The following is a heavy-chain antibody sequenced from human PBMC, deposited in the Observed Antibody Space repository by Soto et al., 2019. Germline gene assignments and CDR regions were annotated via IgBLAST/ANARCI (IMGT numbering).Heavy chain of an antibody. CDR3: AKDAVVVGAAGDSFAY. Sequence: EVQLLESGGGLVQPGGSLRLSCAASGFTFNTYSMSWARQAPGKGLEWVSTTSGSGGGRHYADSVGGRFTISRDNSKNTLYLQMHSLRADDTAVYYCAKDAVVVGAAGDSFAYWGQGTLVTVSS. D-gene: IGHD2-15*01. J-gene: IGHJ4*02. CDR1: GFTFNTYS. V-gene: IGHV3-23*01. CDR2: TSGSGGGR.